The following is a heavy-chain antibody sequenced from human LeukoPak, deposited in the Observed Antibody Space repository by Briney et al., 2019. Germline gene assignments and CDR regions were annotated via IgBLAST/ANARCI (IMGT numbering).Heavy chain of an antibody. CDR3: ARDSGSGNYEG. Sequence: SETLSLTCTVSGGSISSYYWSWIRQPPGKGLEWIAYIYYSGSTNYNPSLKSRLTMSVDTSKNQFSLRLSSVTAADTAVYYCARDSGSGNYEGWGQGTLVTVSS. V-gene: IGHV4-59*12. J-gene: IGHJ4*02. D-gene: IGHD3-10*01. CDR1: GGSISSYY. CDR2: IYYSGST.